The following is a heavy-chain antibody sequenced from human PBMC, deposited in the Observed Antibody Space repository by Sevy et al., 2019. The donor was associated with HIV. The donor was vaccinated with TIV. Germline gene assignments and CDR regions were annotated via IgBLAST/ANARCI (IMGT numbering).Heavy chain of an antibody. CDR3: TTSTTLLSYYYYYMDV. CDR2: IKSKTDGGTT. D-gene: IGHD2-2*01. V-gene: IGHV3-15*01. CDR1: GFTFSNAW. Sequence: GGSLRLSCAASGFTFSNAWMSWVRQAPGKGLEWVGRIKSKTDGGTTDYAAPVKGRFTISRDDSKNTLYLQMNSLKTEDTAVYYCTTSTTLLSYYYYYMDVWGKGTTVTVYS. J-gene: IGHJ6*03.